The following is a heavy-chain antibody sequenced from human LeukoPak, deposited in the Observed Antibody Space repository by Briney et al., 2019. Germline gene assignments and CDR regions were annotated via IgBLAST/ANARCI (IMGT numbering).Heavy chain of an antibody. CDR2: IKSKTDGGTT. D-gene: IGHD3-10*01. J-gene: IGHJ4*02. V-gene: IGHV3-15*01. Sequence: GGSLRLSCAASGFTFSNAWMSWVRQAPGKGLEWDGRIKSKTDGGTTDYAAPVKGRFTISRDDSKNTLYLQMNSLKTEDTAVYYCTTVDTMVRGVSPFWGQGTLVTVSS. CDR3: TTVDTMVRGVSPF. CDR1: GFTFSNAW.